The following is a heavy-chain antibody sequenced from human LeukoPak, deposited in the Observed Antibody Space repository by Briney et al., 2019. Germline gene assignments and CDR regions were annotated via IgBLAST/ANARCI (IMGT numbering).Heavy chain of an antibody. CDR3: ARARSDYYNNWFDP. J-gene: IGHJ5*02. V-gene: IGHV4-4*07. CDR2: IYSIGST. D-gene: IGHD3-22*01. CDR1: GGSISSYY. Sequence: SETLSLTCAVSGGSISSYYWSWIRQPAGKGLQWIVRIYSIGSTDYNPSLTSRVTMSVDTSKNQFSLKLSSMTAADTAMYYCARARSDYYNNWFDPWGQGTLVTVSS.